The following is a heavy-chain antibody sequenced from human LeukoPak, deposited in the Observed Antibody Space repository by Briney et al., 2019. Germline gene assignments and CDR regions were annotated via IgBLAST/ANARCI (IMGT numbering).Heavy chain of an antibody. CDR2: ISSSSSYI. Sequence: GGSLRLSCAASGFTFSSYSMNWVRQAPGKGLEWVSSISSSSSYIYYADSVKGRFTISRDNAKNSLYLQMNSLRAEDTAVYYCARVSGVSPGGAFDIRGQGTMVTVSS. CDR1: GFTFSSYS. J-gene: IGHJ3*02. CDR3: ARVSGVSPGGAFDI. D-gene: IGHD2-15*01. V-gene: IGHV3-21*01.